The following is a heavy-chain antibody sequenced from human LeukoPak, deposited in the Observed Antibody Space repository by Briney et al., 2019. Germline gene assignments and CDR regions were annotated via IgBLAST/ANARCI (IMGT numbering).Heavy chain of an antibody. Sequence: SETLSLTCTVSGGSISSSSYYWGWIRQPPGKGLEWIGSIYYSGSTYYNPSLKSRVTISVDTSKNQFSLKLSSVTAADTAVYYCARSDGAAGNEFDPWGEGTLVTVSS. CDR1: GGSISSSSYY. J-gene: IGHJ5*02. V-gene: IGHV4-39*01. CDR2: IYYSGST. D-gene: IGHD6-13*01. CDR3: ARSDGAAGNEFDP.